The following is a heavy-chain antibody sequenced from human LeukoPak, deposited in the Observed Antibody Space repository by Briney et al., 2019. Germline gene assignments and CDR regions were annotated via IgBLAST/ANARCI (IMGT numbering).Heavy chain of an antibody. CDR1: GGSFSGYY. CDR2: INHSGST. J-gene: IGHJ5*02. CDR3: ARRTRYYDFWSGYRNWFDP. Sequence: SGTLSLTCAVYGGSFSGYYWSWIRQPPGKGLEWIGEINHSGSTNYNPSLKSRVTISVDTSKNQFSLKLSSVTAADTAVYYCARRTRYYDFWSGYRNWFDPWGQGTLVTVSS. V-gene: IGHV4-34*01. D-gene: IGHD3-3*01.